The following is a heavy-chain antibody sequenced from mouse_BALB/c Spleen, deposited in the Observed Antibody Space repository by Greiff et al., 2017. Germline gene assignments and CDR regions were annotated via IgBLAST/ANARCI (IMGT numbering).Heavy chain of an antibody. CDR1: GYSFTSYW. D-gene: IGHD1-2*01. J-gene: IGHJ2*01. Sequence: EVQLQQSGTVLARPGASVKMSCKASGYSFTSYWMHWVKQRPGQGLEWIGAIYPGNSDTSYNQKFKGKAKLTAVTSASTAYMELSSLTNEDSAVYYCTRGLRLQGFDYWGQGTTLTVSS. CDR3: TRGLRLQGFDY. V-gene: IGHV1-5*01. CDR2: IYPGNSDT.